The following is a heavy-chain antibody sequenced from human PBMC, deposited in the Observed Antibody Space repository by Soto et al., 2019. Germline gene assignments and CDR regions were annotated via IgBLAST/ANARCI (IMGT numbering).Heavy chain of an antibody. V-gene: IGHV4-39*01. CDR1: GGSISSSSYY. Sequence: PSETLSLTCTVSGGSISSSSYYWGWIRQPPGKGLEWIGSIYYSGSTYYNPSLKSRVTISVDTSKNQFSLKLSSVTAADTAVYYCATFTGLYDFWSGYYIDYWGQGTLVTVSS. CDR3: ATFTGLYDFWSGYYIDY. CDR2: IYYSGST. J-gene: IGHJ4*02. D-gene: IGHD3-3*01.